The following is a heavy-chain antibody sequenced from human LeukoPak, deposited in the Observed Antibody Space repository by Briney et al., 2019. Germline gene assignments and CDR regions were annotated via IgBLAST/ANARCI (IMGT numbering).Heavy chain of an antibody. V-gene: IGHV3-23*01. CDR1: GFTFSSYA. CDR3: ANPYCSSTSCYTDY. CDR2: ISGSGGST. Sequence: GRSLRLSCAASGFTFSSYAMSWVRQAPGKGLEWVSAISGSGGSTYYADSVKGRFTISRDNSKNTLYLQMNSLRAEDTAVYYCANPYCSSTSCYTDYWGQGTLVTVSS. D-gene: IGHD2-2*02. J-gene: IGHJ4*02.